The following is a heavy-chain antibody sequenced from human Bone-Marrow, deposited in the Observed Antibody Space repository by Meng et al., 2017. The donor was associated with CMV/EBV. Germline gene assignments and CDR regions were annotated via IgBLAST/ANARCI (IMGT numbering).Heavy chain of an antibody. V-gene: IGHV3-48*03. J-gene: IGHJ4*02. CDR3: ARGTKYYDFWSGYLH. CDR2: ISSSGSTI. D-gene: IGHD3-3*01. CDR1: GFTFSSYE. Sequence: GGSLRLSCAASGFTFSSYEMNWVRQAPGKGLEWVSYISSSGSTIYYADSVKGRFTISRDNAKNSLYLQMNSLRAEDTAVYYCARGTKYYDFWSGYLHWGQGTLVTVSS.